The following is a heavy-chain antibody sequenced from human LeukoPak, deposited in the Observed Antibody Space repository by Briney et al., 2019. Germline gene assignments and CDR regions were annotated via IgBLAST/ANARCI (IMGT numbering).Heavy chain of an antibody. J-gene: IGHJ6*02. V-gene: IGHV3-7*01. CDR1: GFSFSSSW. CDR2: IKQDGSEK. CDR3: ARDSSGWYDYYYYGMDV. D-gene: IGHD6-19*01. Sequence: GGSLRLSCAASGFSFSSSWMSWVRQAPGKGLEWVANIKQDGSEKYYVDSVKGRFTISRDNAKNSLHLQMTSLRAEDTAVYYCARDSSGWYDYYYYGMDVWGQGTTVTVSS.